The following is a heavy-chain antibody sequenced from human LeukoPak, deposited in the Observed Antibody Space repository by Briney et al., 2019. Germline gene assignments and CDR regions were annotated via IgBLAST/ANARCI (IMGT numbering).Heavy chain of an antibody. J-gene: IGHJ6*02. CDR3: AKDLGLFYDFWSGNFGIDV. CDR1: GFTLSSYG. D-gene: IGHD3-3*01. CDR2: TSDDGSKK. V-gene: IGHV3-30*18. Sequence: GGSLRLSCAASGFTLSSYGMHWVRQAPGKGLEWVAVTSDDGSKKYYTDSVKGRFTISRDNSKNTLYLQMNSLRAEDTAVYYCAKDLGLFYDFWSGNFGIDVWGQGTTVTVSS.